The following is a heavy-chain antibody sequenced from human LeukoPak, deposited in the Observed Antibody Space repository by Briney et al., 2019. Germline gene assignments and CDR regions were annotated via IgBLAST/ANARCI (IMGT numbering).Heavy chain of an antibody. D-gene: IGHD3-3*01. CDR2: IYTSGST. CDR1: GGSISSYY. Sequence: PSETLSLTCTVSGGSISSYYWSWIRQPAGKGLEWIGRIYTSGSTNYNPSLKGRVTMSVDTSKNQFSLKLSSVTAADTAVYYCARDRAGVFGVVIIDYWGQGTLVTVSS. J-gene: IGHJ4*02. CDR3: ARDRAGVFGVVIIDY. V-gene: IGHV4-4*07.